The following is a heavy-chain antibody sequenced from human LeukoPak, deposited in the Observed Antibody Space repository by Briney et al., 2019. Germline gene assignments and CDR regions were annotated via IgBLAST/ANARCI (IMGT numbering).Heavy chain of an antibody. V-gene: IGHV3-23*01. Sequence: PGGSLRLSCAASGFTFSSYAMSWVRQAPGKGLEWVSAVSGSGGSTYYADSVKGRFTISRDNSKNTLYLQMNSLRAEDTAVYYCAKDLYGYVSNWFDPWGQGTLVTVSS. J-gene: IGHJ5*02. D-gene: IGHD5-12*01. CDR2: VSGSGGST. CDR3: AKDLYGYVSNWFDP. CDR1: GFTFSSYA.